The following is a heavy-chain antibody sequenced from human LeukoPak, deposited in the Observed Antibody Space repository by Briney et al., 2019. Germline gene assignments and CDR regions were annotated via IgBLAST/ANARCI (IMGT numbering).Heavy chain of an antibody. V-gene: IGHV1-24*01. Sequence: GASVTVSCKVSGYSITDLSTHWVRQAPGKGLEWMGGFDPGSGEIIYEQKFQDRVTMTEDTSTDTAYMELSSLRSEDTALYYCATGTHYDLLPFWGQGTLVTVSS. CDR3: ATGTHYDLLPF. CDR2: FDPGSGEI. J-gene: IGHJ4*02. CDR1: GYSITDLS. D-gene: IGHD3-9*01.